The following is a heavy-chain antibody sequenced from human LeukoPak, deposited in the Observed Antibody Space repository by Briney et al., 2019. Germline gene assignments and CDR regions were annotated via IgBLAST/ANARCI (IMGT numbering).Heavy chain of an antibody. CDR3: ARELKHSGSYHDAFDI. CDR2: ISSSSSYI. D-gene: IGHD1-26*01. CDR1: GFTSSSCS. Sequence: GGSLRLSCAASGFTSSSCSMNWVRQAPGKGLEWVSSISSSSSYIYYADSVKGRFTISRDNAKNSLYLQMNSLRAEDTAVYYCARELKHSGSYHDAFDIWGQGTMVTVSS. V-gene: IGHV3-21*01. J-gene: IGHJ3*02.